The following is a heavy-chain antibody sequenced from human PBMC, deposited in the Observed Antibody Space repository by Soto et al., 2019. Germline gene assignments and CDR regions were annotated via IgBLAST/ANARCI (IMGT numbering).Heavy chain of an antibody. D-gene: IGHD2-21*01. V-gene: IGHV3-33*01. CDR3: ARDKLLGSTVGYYFDY. Sequence: QVQLVESGGGVVQPGSSLRLYCAASGFTFSSYAMHWVRQAPGKGLEWVAVIWYDGSNKYYADSVKGRFIISRDNSKNTLYLQMNSLRAEDTAVYYCARDKLLGSTVGYYFDYWGQGTLVTVSS. CDR1: GFTFSSYA. J-gene: IGHJ4*02. CDR2: IWYDGSNK.